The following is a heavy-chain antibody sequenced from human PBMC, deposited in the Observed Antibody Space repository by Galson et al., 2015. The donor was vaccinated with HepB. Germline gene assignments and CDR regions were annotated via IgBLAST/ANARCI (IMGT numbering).Heavy chain of an antibody. D-gene: IGHD2/OR15-2a*01. CDR3: AKGSPTSFYHYYMDV. J-gene: IGHJ6*03. Sequence: SLRLSCAASGFSFNKYAMHWVRQAPGKGLEWISSIWYGDDNKKYADSVKGRFSISRDNSKNTIYLLMNRLKVEDTAVYYCAKGSPTSFYHYYMDVWGKGTTVTVSS. CDR1: GFSFNKYA. V-gene: IGHV3-33*06. CDR2: IWYGDDNK.